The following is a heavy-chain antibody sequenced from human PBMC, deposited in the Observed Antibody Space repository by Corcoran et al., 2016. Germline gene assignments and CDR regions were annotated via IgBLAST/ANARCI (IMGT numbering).Heavy chain of an antibody. CDR1: GLTFSNAW. J-gene: IGHJ6*02. Sequence: EVQLVESGGGLVKPGGSLRLSCAASGLTFSNAWMSWVRQAPGKGLEWVGRIKSKTDGGTTDYAAPVKGRFTISRDDAKNRLYLEMKSLTAVATAVYYFTAGTVTTCFDDYDYGMDVWGQGTTVTVSS. CDR3: TAGTVTTCFDDYDYGMDV. CDR2: IKSKTDGGTT. V-gene: IGHV3-15*01. D-gene: IGHD4-4*01.